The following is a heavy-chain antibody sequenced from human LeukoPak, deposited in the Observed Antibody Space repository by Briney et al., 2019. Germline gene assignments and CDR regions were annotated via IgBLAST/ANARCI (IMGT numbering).Heavy chain of an antibody. CDR3: ASTDYGDAEWYFDL. Sequence: SETLSLTCAVYGGSFSNSYWSWIRQPPGKGLEWIGEINHSGSTNYKSSLKSRVTISVDTSKNQFSLKLSSVTAADTAVYYCASTDYGDAEWYFDLWGRGTLVTVSS. V-gene: IGHV4-34*01. CDR2: INHSGST. D-gene: IGHD4-17*01. CDR1: GGSFSNSY. J-gene: IGHJ2*01.